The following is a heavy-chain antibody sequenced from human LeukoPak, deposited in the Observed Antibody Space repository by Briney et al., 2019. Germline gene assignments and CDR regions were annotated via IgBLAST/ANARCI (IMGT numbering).Heavy chain of an antibody. CDR1: GYSFTNFD. CDR3: AXXXXXXGXXXXMDV. Sequence: ASVKVSCKASGYSFTNFDINWVRQATGQGLEWMGWMNPNSGNKGYAQKFQGRVTMTMNTSITTAYMELSSLISEDTAGYYCAXXXXXXGXXXXMDVWGXXTXVTVSS. J-gene: IGHJ6*01. V-gene: IGHV1-8*01. CDR2: MNPNSGNK.